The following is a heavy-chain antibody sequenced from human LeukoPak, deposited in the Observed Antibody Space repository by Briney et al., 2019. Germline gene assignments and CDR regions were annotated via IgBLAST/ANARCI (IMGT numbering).Heavy chain of an antibody. V-gene: IGHV1-2*02. Sequence: ASVKVSCKASGYTFTGYYMHWVRQAPGQGLEWMGWINPNSGGTNYAQKFQGRVTMTRDTSISTAYMELSRLRSDDTAVYYCARDPAQLELLRPGAFDIWGQGTMVTVSS. J-gene: IGHJ3*02. CDR2: INPNSGGT. D-gene: IGHD1-7*01. CDR1: GYTFTGYY. CDR3: ARDPAQLELLRPGAFDI.